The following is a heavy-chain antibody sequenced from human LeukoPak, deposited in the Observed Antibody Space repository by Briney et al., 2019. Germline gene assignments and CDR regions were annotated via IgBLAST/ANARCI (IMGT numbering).Heavy chain of an antibody. Sequence: QSGGSLRLSCAASGFTFSSYAMSWVRQAPGKGLEWVSAISGSGGSTYYADSVKGRFTISRDNSKNTLYLQMNSLRAEDTAVYYCAKDKEGGWYTKASGDAFDIWGQGTMVTVSS. CDR3: AKDKEGGWYTKASGDAFDI. D-gene: IGHD6-19*01. CDR2: ISGSGGST. J-gene: IGHJ3*02. V-gene: IGHV3-23*01. CDR1: GFTFSSYA.